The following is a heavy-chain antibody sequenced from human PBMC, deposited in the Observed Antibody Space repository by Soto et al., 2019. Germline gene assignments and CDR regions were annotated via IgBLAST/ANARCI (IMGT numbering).Heavy chain of an antibody. CDR3: ARIGPAAMAYYYGMDV. J-gene: IGHJ6*02. V-gene: IGHV1-2*04. CDR1: GYTFTGYY. CDR2: INPNSGGT. Sequence: ASVKVSCKASGYTFTGYYMHWVRQAPGQGLEWMGWINPNSGGTNYAQKFQGWVTMTRDTSISTAYMELSRLRSDDTAVYYCARIGPAAMAYYYGMDVWGQGTTVTVSS. D-gene: IGHD2-2*01.